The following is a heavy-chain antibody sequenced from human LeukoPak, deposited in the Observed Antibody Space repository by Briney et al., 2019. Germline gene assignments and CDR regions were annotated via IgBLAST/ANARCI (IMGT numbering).Heavy chain of an antibody. CDR2: IYSSGST. CDR3: ARGGEAGLAD. J-gene: IGHJ4*02. D-gene: IGHD4-17*01. CDR1: GGSISSYY. Sequence: SETLSLTCTVSGGSISSYYWIWIRQPPGKGLEWIGYIYSSGSTNSNPSLKSRVTISVDTSKNQFSLNLSSVTAADTAVYYCARGGEAGLADWGQGTLVTVSS. V-gene: IGHV4-59*01.